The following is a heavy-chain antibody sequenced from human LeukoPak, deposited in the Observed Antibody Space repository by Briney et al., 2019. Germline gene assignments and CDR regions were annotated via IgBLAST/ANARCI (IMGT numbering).Heavy chain of an antibody. Sequence: SETLSLTCAVYGGSFSGYYWSWIRQPPGKGLEWIGEINHSGSTNYNPSLKSRVTISVDTSKNRFSLKLSSVTAADTAVYYCARAFYGSGSYYPFDYWGQGTLVTVSS. D-gene: IGHD3-10*01. J-gene: IGHJ4*02. CDR1: GGSFSGYY. CDR3: ARAFYGSGSYYPFDY. CDR2: INHSGST. V-gene: IGHV4-34*01.